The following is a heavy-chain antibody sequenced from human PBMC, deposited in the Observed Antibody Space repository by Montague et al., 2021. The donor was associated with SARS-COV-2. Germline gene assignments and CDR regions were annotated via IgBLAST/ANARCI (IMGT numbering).Heavy chain of an antibody. CDR2: VCYNGST. J-gene: IGHJ4*02. V-gene: IGHV4-59*01. CDR3: ARAQNTCVIANCVNYFDI. CDR1: AWWISGAY. D-gene: IGHD1-1*01. Sequence: SETLSLTCSTFAWWISGAYWKWIRLTPRQALEWFGYVCYNGSTKYNPSLKSRVTMSVDTPKNRFSLSLRSLTAADTAVYYCARAQNTCVIANCVNYFDIWGLGALVTVSS.